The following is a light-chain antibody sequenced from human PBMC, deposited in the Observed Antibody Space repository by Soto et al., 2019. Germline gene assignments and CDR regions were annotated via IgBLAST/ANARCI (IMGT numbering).Light chain of an antibody. CDR3: QQYGSSPPYT. V-gene: IGKV3-20*01. CDR2: GAS. CDR1: QSVRSSY. J-gene: IGKJ2*01. Sequence: IVLTQSPGTLSLSPGERATLSCRASQSVRSSYLAWYQQKPGQAPRLLIYGASSRSTGIPDRFSGSGSGTDFTLTISRLEPEDFAVYYCQQYGSSPPYTFGRGTKLEIK.